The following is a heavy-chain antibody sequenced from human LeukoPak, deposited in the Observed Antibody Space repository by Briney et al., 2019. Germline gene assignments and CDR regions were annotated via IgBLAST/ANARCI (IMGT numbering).Heavy chain of an antibody. D-gene: IGHD6-13*01. CDR2: VSGSGDRM. CDR3: AKAAAAPGFDF. V-gene: IGHV3-23*01. J-gene: IGHJ4*02. Sequence: GGSLRLSCAASGFTSSSYALNWVHQAPGKGLEWVATVSGSGDRMYHADSVKGRFTISRDNSKNTIYLQMNSLRAEDTALYYCAKAAAAPGFDFWGQGTLVTVSS. CDR1: GFTSSSYA.